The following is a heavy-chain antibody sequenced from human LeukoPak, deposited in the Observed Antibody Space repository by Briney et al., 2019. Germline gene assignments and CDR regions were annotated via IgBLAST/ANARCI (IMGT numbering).Heavy chain of an antibody. D-gene: IGHD1-1*01. V-gene: IGHV3-23*01. CDR3: ARDPRTVRI. Sequence: GGSLRLSCAASGFTFSNYAMTWVRQAPGKGLEWVSAISGSGGSTYYADSVKGRFTISRDNAKNSLYLQMNSLRVEDTAVYFCARDPRTVRIWGQGTLVTVSS. J-gene: IGHJ4*02. CDR2: ISGSGGST. CDR1: GFTFSNYA.